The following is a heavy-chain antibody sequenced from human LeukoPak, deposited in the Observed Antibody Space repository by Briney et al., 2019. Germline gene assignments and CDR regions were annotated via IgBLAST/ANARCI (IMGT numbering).Heavy chain of an antibody. J-gene: IGHJ4*02. D-gene: IGHD3-22*01. Sequence: SETLSLTCTVSGGSISSHYWSWIRQPPGKGLEWIGYIYYSGSTNYNPSLKSRVTISVDTSKNQFSLKLSSVTAADTAVYYCARADRNHYYDSSGYTFWYWGQGTLDTVSS. CDR3: ARADRNHYYDSSGYTFWY. CDR2: IYYSGST. CDR1: GGSISSHY. V-gene: IGHV4-59*11.